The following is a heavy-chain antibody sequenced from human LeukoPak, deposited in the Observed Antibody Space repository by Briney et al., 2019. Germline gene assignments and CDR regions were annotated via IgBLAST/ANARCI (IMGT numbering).Heavy chain of an antibody. V-gene: IGHV1-69*01. CDR2: IIPIFGTA. Sequence: GASVKVSCKASGGTFSSYAISWVRQAPGQGLEWMGGIIPIFGTANYAQKFQGRVTITADESTSTAYMELSSLRSEDTAVYYCARTQSGSYPASDAFDIWGQGTMVTVSS. J-gene: IGHJ3*02. CDR3: ARTQSGSYPASDAFDI. D-gene: IGHD1-26*01. CDR1: GGTFSSYA.